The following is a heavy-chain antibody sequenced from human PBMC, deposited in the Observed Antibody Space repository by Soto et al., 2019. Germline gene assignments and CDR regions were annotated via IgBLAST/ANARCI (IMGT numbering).Heavy chain of an antibody. CDR2: ISGSGGST. Sequence: GGSLRPSCAASGFTFSSYALNWVRQAPGKGLEWVSAISGSGGSTYYADSVKGRFTISRDNSKNTLYLQMNSLRAEDTAVYYCAKGLTSIAVAGLFDYWGQGTLVTVSS. D-gene: IGHD6-19*01. CDR1: GFTFSSYA. CDR3: AKGLTSIAVAGLFDY. V-gene: IGHV3-23*01. J-gene: IGHJ4*02.